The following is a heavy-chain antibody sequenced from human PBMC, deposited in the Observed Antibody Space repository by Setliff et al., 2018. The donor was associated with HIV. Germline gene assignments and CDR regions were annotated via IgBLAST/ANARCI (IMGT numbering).Heavy chain of an antibody. CDR2: IYSSGST. J-gene: IGHJ5*01. Sequence: SETLSLTCSVSGGSISGYYWTWIRQPPGKGLEWIGYIYSSGSTNYNPSLKSRVTISVDTSKNQFSLKLSSVTAADTAVYYCARGAYRFDSWGQGNLVTVSS. CDR3: ARGAYRFDS. CDR1: GGSISGYY. V-gene: IGHV4-4*09. D-gene: IGHD1-26*01.